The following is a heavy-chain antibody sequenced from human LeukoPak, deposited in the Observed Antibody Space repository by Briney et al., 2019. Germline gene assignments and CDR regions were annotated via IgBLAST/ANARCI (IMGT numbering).Heavy chain of an antibody. Sequence: GASVTVSFTASGYTFTSYAMHWARQAPGQRLEWMGWINAGNGNTKYSQKFQGRVTITRDTSASTAYMELSSLRSEDTAVYYCAVPAHDYGIFDYWGQGTLVTVSS. V-gene: IGHV1-3*01. CDR1: GYTFTSYA. CDR2: INAGNGNT. J-gene: IGHJ4*02. D-gene: IGHD4-17*01. CDR3: AVPAHDYGIFDY.